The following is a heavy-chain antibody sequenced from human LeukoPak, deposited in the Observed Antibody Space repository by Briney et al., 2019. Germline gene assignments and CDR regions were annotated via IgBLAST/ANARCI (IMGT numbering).Heavy chain of an antibody. CDR1: GFTFSSYA. CDR2: ISGSGGST. Sequence: GGSLRLSCAASGFTFSSYAMSWVRQAPGKGLEWVSAISGSGGSTYYADSVKGRFTISRDNSKNTLYLQMNSLRAEDTAVYYCAKGITMVRGVIMLSSAFDIWGQGTMVTVSS. D-gene: IGHD3-10*01. J-gene: IGHJ3*02. V-gene: IGHV3-23*01. CDR3: AKGITMVRGVIMLSSAFDI.